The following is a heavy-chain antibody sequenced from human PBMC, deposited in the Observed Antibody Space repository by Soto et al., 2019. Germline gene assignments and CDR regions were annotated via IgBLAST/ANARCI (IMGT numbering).Heavy chain of an antibody. J-gene: IGHJ4*02. CDR3: ARDVGYCSSSTCLIDY. CDR1: GYTFHTYG. D-gene: IGHD2-2*01. Sequence: VQLVQSGAEVKKPGASVRLSCKASGYTFHTYGISWVRQAPGQGLEWMGWISTFNGETRYAQKFQARVTVTTDTSPTTGYMELRSLRSDDTAVHYRARDVGYCSSSTCLIDYWGQGTLVTVSS. CDR2: ISTFNGET. V-gene: IGHV1-18*01.